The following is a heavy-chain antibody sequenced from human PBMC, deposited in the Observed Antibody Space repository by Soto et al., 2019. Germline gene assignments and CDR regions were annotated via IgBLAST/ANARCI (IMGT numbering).Heavy chain of an antibody. CDR2: IYPGDSDT. J-gene: IGHJ6*02. Sequence: GESLKISCKGSGYTFTNYWIGWVRQMPGKGLEWMGIIYPGDSDTRYNPSFQGQVTISADKSITTTYLRWTSLKASDTAIYYCAASIFYYGMDVWGQGTTVTVSS. CDR1: GYTFTNYW. V-gene: IGHV5-51*01. CDR3: AASIFYYGMDV.